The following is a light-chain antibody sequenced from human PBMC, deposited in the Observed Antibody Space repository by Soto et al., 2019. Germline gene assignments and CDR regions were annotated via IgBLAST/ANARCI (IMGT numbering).Light chain of an antibody. CDR3: QQYGSYVVT. Sequence: DIEMPQSPSTLSASVGDRVTIICRASQSISTLLAWYQQKPGTAPKLRIYDVSRLERGVPARFSGRGSGTEFTLTITSLQPDDFATYLCQQYGSYVVTVGGGTKGEI. V-gene: IGKV1-5*02. CDR1: QSISTL. J-gene: IGKJ4*01. CDR2: DVS.